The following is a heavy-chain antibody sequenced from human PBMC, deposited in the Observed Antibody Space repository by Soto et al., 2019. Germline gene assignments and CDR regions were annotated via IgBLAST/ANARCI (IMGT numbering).Heavy chain of an antibody. J-gene: IGHJ3*02. CDR1: GDSITSYN. CDR2: LYHTGTT. V-gene: IGHV4-59*01. Sequence: QVQLQESGPGLVKPSETLSVTGTVSGDSITSYNWNWIRQSPGKGLEWIGYLYHTGTTNSNPSFRLRVTISVASSKSQFYLKLSSVTAADTAVYYCARDPPPCDPACVFDIWGPGTAVTVSS. CDR3: ARDPPPCDPACVFDI.